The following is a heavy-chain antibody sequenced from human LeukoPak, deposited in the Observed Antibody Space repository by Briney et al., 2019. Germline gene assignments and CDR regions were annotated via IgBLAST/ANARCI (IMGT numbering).Heavy chain of an antibody. CDR1: GASISGVY. J-gene: IGHJ5*02. Sequence: SETLSLTCTVSGASISGVYWSWIRQPPGKGLEWIGYIYYGGSTNYNPSLKSRVSISVDPSKNQFSLKLNSVTAADTAVYYCAKESRTNLPGGYYGVRFDPWGQGTLVIVSS. CDR2: IYYGGST. CDR3: AKESRTNLPGGYYGVRFDP. V-gene: IGHV4-59*01. D-gene: IGHD3-22*01.